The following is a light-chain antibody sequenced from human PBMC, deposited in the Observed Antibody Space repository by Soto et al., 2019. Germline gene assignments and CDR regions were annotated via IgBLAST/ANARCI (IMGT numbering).Light chain of an antibody. CDR3: SSYTITSSPV. V-gene: IGLV2-14*01. CDR2: EVT. Sequence: QSVLTQPASVSGSPGQSITISCTGTSSDVGGYDFVSWYRQYPGQAPKILIYEVTHRPSGVPDRFSGSKSGNTASLTISGLQADDEADYSCSSYTITSSPVFGPGTKLTVL. J-gene: IGLJ1*01. CDR1: SSDVGGYDF.